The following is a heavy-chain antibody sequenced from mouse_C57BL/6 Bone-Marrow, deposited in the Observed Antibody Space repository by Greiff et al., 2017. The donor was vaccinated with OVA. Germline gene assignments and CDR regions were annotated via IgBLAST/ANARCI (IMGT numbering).Heavy chain of an antibody. D-gene: IGHD1-1*01. CDR1: GYTFTSYG. Sequence: VQLKQSGAELARPGASVKLSCKASGYTFTSYGISWVKQRTGQGLEWIGEIYPRSGNTYYNEKFKGKATLTADKSSSTAYMELRSLTSEDSAVYFCARVVLRYYFDYWGQGTTLTVSS. V-gene: IGHV1-81*01. J-gene: IGHJ2*01. CDR3: ARVVLRYYFDY. CDR2: IYPRSGNT.